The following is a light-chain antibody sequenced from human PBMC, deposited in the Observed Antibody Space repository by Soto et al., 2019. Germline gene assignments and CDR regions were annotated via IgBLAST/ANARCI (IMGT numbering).Light chain of an antibody. CDR1: QSVSSY. J-gene: IGKJ1*01. CDR3: LQRSGWPWT. CDR2: DAS. V-gene: IGKV3-11*01. Sequence: EIVLTQSPATLSLSPGERATLSCRASQSVSSYLAWYQQKPGQAPRLLSYDASNRATDIPARFSGSGSGTAFTLTFSSLAPEDFAVYYCLQRSGWPWTFGQGTRVEIK.